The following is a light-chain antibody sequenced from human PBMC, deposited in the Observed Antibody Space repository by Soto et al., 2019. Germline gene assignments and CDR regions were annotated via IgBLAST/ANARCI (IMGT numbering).Light chain of an antibody. J-gene: IGLJ1*01. Sequence: QSALTQPASVSGCPGQSITISCTGTSSDVGSYNLVSWYQQHPGKAPKLMIYEVSKRPSGVSNRFSGSKSGNTASLTISGLQAEDEADYYCCSYAGSSTFYVFGTGTKVTVL. CDR2: EVS. CDR1: SSDVGSYNL. V-gene: IGLV2-23*02. CDR3: CSYAGSSTFYV.